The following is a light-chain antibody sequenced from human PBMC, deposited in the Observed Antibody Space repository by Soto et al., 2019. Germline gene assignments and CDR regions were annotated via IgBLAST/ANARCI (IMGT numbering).Light chain of an antibody. CDR1: QSVSSY. Sequence: EIVLTQSPATLSLSPGERATLSCRASQSVSSYVAWYQQTPGQAPRLLIYDASNRATGIPARFSGSGSGTDFTLTINSLEPEYSAVDYGQHRGHWISFGGGTKVVIK. J-gene: IGKJ4*01. CDR3: QHRGHWIS. V-gene: IGKV3-11*01. CDR2: DAS.